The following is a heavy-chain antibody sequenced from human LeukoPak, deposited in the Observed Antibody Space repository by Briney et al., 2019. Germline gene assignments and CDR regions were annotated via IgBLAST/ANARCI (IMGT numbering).Heavy chain of an antibody. CDR3: GKGGDKGPPQEGFFDG. CDR2: IYPGDSGP. D-gene: IGHD2-21*01. CDR1: GYSFTSYC. V-gene: IGHV5-51*01. Sequence: GESLKISCKVSGYSFTSYCIGWVRQMPGKGLEWMGIIYPGDSGPTYSPSFQGQVTISVDKSINTAYLQWSSLQASDTAMYYCGKGGDKGPPQEGFFDGWGQRTMVHVSS. J-gene: IGHJ3*01.